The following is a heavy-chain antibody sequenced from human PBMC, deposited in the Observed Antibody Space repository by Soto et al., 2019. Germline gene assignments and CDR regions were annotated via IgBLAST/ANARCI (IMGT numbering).Heavy chain of an antibody. CDR3: ASWPGYCSGGSCYHLLAEYFQH. CDR1: GFTFSSYA. Sequence: GGSLRLSCAASGFTFSSYAMHWVRQAPGKGLEWVAVISYDGSNKYYADSLKGRFTISRDNSKNTLYLQMNSLRAEDTAVYYCASWPGYCSGGSCYHLLAEYFQHWGQGTLVTVSS. D-gene: IGHD2-15*01. CDR2: ISYDGSNK. V-gene: IGHV3-30-3*01. J-gene: IGHJ1*01.